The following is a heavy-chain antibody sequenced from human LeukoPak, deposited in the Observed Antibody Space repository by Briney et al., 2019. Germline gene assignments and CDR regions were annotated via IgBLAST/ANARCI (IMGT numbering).Heavy chain of an antibody. J-gene: IGHJ1*01. Sequence: QPGGSLRLSCAASGFTFSSYAMSWVRQAPGKGLEWVANIKQDGSEKYYVDSVKGRFTISRDNAKNSLYLQMNSLRAEDTAVYYCASDCSSTSCLDYFQHWGQGTLVTVSS. CDR3: ASDCSSTSCLDYFQH. CDR1: GFTFSSYA. CDR2: IKQDGSEK. D-gene: IGHD2-2*01. V-gene: IGHV3-7*01.